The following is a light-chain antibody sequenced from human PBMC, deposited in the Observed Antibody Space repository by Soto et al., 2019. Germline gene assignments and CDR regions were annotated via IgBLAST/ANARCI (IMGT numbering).Light chain of an antibody. V-gene: IGKV3-15*01. Sequence: EIVVKKSPATLSVSKGDTDSLPCRASQSVSSSLAWYQQKPGQAPRLLIFGASTRATGIPARFSGGGSGTEFTLIISSLQSEDFAVYYCQQYINGPLPFCGVTKV. CDR3: QQYINGPLP. J-gene: IGKJ4*01. CDR2: GAS. CDR1: QSVSSS.